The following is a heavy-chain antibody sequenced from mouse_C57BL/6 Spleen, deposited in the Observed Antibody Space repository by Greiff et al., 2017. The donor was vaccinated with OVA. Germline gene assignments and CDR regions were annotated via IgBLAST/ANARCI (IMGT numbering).Heavy chain of an antibody. CDR2: ISYDGSN. Sequence: ESGPGLVKPSQSLSLTCSVTGYSITSGYYWNWIRQFPGNKLEWMGYISYDGSNNYNPSLKNRITITRDTSKNQFFLKLNSVTTEDTATYYCARDYYGSSYVSFAYWGQGTLVTVSA. V-gene: IGHV3-6*01. CDR3: ARDYYGSSYVSFAY. CDR1: GYSITSGYY. J-gene: IGHJ3*01. D-gene: IGHD1-1*01.